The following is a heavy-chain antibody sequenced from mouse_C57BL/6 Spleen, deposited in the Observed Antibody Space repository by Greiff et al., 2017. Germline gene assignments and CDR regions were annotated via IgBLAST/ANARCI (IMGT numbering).Heavy chain of an antibody. D-gene: IGHD1-1*01. CDR3: ARRDYGSSPTRAMDY. V-gene: IGHV5-12*01. Sequence: DVKLVESGGGLVQPGGSLKLSCAASGFTFSDYYMYWVRQTPEKRLEWVAYISNGGGSTYYPDTVKGRFTISRDNAKNTLYLQMSRLKSEDTAMYYCARRDYGSSPTRAMDYWGQGTSVTVSS. J-gene: IGHJ4*01. CDR2: ISNGGGST. CDR1: GFTFSDYY.